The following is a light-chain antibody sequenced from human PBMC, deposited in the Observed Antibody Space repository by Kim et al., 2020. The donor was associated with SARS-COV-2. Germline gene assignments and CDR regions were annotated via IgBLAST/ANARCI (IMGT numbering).Light chain of an antibody. V-gene: IGLV3-19*01. CDR1: SLRSYY. J-gene: IGLJ2*01. CDR3: NSRDSNDNVL. Sequence: SSELTQEPAVSVALGQTVRITCQGDSLRSYYATWYQQKPGQAPIVVIYGKNNRPSGIPDRFSGSSSGNTASLTITGTQAGDEADYYCNSRDSNDNVLFGGGTKLTVL. CDR2: GKN.